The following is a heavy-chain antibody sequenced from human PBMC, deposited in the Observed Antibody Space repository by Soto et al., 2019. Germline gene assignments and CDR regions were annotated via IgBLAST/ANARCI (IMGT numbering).Heavy chain of an antibody. CDR3: AREGSSVVGNWFDP. J-gene: IGHJ5*02. V-gene: IGHV4-31*03. CDR2: IYYSGST. D-gene: IGHD2-21*01. Sequence: ASETLSLTCTVSGGSISSGGDYWSWIRQHPGKGLEWIGYIYYSGSTYYNPSLKSRVTISIDTSKNQFSLKLSSVTVADTAVYYCAREGSSVVGNWFDPWGQGTLVTVSS. CDR1: GGSISSGGDY.